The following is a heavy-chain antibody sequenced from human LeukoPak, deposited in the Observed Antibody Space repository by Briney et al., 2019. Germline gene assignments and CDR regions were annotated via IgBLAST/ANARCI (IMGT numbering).Heavy chain of an antibody. CDR2: IKQDASET. CDR3: ARPRVPDS. CDR1: GFTFSTSW. J-gene: IGHJ4*02. Sequence: GGSLRLSCAASGFTFSTSWMSWVRQAPGKGLEWVANIKQDASETNYVDSVKGRFTISRDNAKNSLYLQMNSLGAEDTAVYYCARPRVPDSWGQGTLVTVSS. V-gene: IGHV3-7*01.